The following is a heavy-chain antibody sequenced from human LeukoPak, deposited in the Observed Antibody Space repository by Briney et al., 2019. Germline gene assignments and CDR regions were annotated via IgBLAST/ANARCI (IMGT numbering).Heavy chain of an antibody. J-gene: IGHJ4*02. CDR1: GGSISSSSYY. V-gene: IGHV4-39*01. CDR3: ARVDYGDYGFDY. Sequence: PSETLSLTCTVSGGSISSSSYYWGWIRQPPGKGLEWIGSIYYRGSTYYNPSLKSRVTISVDTSKNQFSLKLSSVTAADTAVYYCARVDYGDYGFDYWGQGTLVTVSS. D-gene: IGHD4-17*01. CDR2: IYYRGST.